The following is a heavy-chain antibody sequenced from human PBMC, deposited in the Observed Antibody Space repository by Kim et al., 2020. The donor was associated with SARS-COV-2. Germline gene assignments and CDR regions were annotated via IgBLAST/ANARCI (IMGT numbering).Heavy chain of an antibody. D-gene: IGHD3-16*02. Sequence: SETLSLTCTVSGGSMSSFIWWSWVRQPPGQGLEWIGGIYHSGSTSYNPPLKSRVTMSLDKSKNQFSLRLTSVTAADTAVYSCARVDARSLIFHLWGQGTL. CDR3: ARVDARSLIFHL. V-gene: IGHV4-4*02. CDR2: IYHSGST. CDR1: GGSMSSFIW. J-gene: IGHJ5*02.